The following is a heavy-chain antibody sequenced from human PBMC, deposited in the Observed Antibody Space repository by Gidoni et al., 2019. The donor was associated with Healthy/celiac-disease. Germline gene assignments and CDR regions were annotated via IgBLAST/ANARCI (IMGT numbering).Heavy chain of an antibody. V-gene: IGHV1-69*01. J-gene: IGHJ4*02. CDR1: GGTFSSYA. CDR3: ARGLGERPKYSSSWHYYFDY. D-gene: IGHD6-13*01. CDR2: IIPIFGTA. Sequence: QVQLVQSGAGVKKPGSSVTVSCKAYGGTFSSYAISWVRQAPGQGLEWMGGIIPIFGTANYAQKFQGRVTITADESTSTAYMELSSLRSEDTAVYYCARGLGERPKYSSSWHYYFDYWGQGTLVTVSS.